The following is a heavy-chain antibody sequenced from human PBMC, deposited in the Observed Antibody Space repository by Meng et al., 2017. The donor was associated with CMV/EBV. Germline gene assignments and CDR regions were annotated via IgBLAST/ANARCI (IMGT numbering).Heavy chain of an antibody. D-gene: IGHD3-3*01. Sequence: GESLKISCAASGFTFSGYDMHWVRQAAGKGLEWVSAIGTAGDTYYPGSVKGRFTISRENAKNTLYLQMKSLRADDTAVYYCARPTYYDFWSGYPWDVWGQGTTVTVSS. V-gene: IGHV3-13*01. J-gene: IGHJ6*02. CDR1: GFTFSGYD. CDR2: IGTAGDT. CDR3: ARPTYYDFWSGYPWDV.